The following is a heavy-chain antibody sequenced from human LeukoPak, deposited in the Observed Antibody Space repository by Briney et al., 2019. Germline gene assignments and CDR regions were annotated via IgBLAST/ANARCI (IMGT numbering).Heavy chain of an antibody. V-gene: IGHV3-33*01. CDR3: ARSTSSEYDIYHFDY. Sequence: GGSLRLSCAASGFTFSSYGMHWVRQAPGKGLDWVAVICYDGRDNYYADSVKGRFTISRDDSKNTVYLQMDSLRAEDTAVYYCARSTSSEYDIYHFDYWGQGTLVTVSS. CDR1: GFTFSSYG. J-gene: IGHJ4*02. CDR2: ICYDGRDN. D-gene: IGHD3-9*01.